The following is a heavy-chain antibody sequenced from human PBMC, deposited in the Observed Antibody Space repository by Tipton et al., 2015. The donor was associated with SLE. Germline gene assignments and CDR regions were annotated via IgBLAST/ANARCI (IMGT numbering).Heavy chain of an antibody. J-gene: IGHJ4*02. Sequence: SLRLSCAASGFTFSNAWMSWVRQAPGKGLEWVGRIKSKTDGGTTDYAAPVKGRFTISRDDSKNTLYLQMNSLKTEDTAVYYCTTDPGITMIPPCDYWGQGTLVTVSS. D-gene: IGHD3-22*01. V-gene: IGHV3-15*01. CDR1: GFTFSNAW. CDR2: IKSKTDGGTT. CDR3: TTDPGITMIPPCDY.